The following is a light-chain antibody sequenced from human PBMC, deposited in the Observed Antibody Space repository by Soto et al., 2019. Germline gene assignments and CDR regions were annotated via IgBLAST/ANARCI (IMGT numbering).Light chain of an antibody. Sequence: EIVLTQSPATLSLSPGDRATLSCRASQIIDNYLAWYQQKPGQAPRLLIYDASNRATGIPARFSGSGSGTDFTLTISSIEPEDFAVYYCQQRSHWPPLTFGGGTKVEIK. CDR2: DAS. CDR3: QQRSHWPPLT. CDR1: QIIDNY. J-gene: IGKJ4*01. V-gene: IGKV3-11*01.